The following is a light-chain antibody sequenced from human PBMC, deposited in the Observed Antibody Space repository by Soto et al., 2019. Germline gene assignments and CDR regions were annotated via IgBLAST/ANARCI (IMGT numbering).Light chain of an antibody. CDR2: GAS. CDR1: QSVDSSF. Sequence: DIVLTQSPGSLSLSPGERATLSCRASQSVDSSFFAWYQQKPGQAPRLLIYGASKRATGTPDRFSGSGSGTDSTLTITRLEPEDFAVYYCQQYVSSVTFGQGTKVEIK. V-gene: IGKV3-20*01. J-gene: IGKJ1*01. CDR3: QQYVSSVT.